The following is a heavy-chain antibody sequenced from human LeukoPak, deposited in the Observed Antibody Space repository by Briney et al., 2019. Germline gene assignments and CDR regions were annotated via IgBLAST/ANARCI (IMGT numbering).Heavy chain of an antibody. CDR1: GGSISSYY. V-gene: IGHV4-4*07. CDR2: MYTSGST. CDR3: ARDFYPKSWFDP. Sequence: SETLSLTCTVSGGSISSYYWSWIRQPAGKGLEWIGRMYTSGSTNYNPSLKSRVTMSVDTSKNQFSLRLSPVPAADTAVYYCARDFYPKSWFDPWGQGTLVIVSS. D-gene: IGHD2/OR15-2a*01. J-gene: IGHJ5*02.